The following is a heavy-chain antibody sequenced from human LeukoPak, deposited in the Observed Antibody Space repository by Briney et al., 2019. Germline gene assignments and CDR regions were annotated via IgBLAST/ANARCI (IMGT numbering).Heavy chain of an antibody. J-gene: IGHJ3*02. CDR1: GGTFSSYA. Sequence: SVKVSCKASGGTFSSYAISWVRQAPGQGLEWMGRIIPIFGTANYAQKFQGRVTITTDESTSTAYMELSSLRSEDTAVYHCARPSITIFGVDPGAFDIWGQGTMVTVSS. CDR3: ARPSITIFGVDPGAFDI. D-gene: IGHD3-3*01. V-gene: IGHV1-69*05. CDR2: IIPIFGTA.